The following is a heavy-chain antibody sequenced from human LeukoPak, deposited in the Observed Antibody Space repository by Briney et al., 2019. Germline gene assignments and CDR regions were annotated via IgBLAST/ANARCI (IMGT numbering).Heavy chain of an antibody. V-gene: IGHV4-34*01. Sequence: SETLSLTCAVYGGSFSVYYWSWIRQPPGNGLEWIGEINHSGSTNYNPILKSRVTISVDTSKNQFSLKVSSVTAADTAVYYCARYLRRPYYFDYWGQGTLVTVSS. CDR1: GGSFSVYY. J-gene: IGHJ4*02. CDR3: ARYLRRPYYFDY. CDR2: INHSGST.